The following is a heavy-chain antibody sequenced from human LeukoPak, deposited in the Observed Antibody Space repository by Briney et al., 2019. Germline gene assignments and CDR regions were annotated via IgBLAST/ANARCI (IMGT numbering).Heavy chain of an antibody. CDR1: GYSISRNYF. CDR3: VRDVGQLRSDY. CDR2: ISHSGTT. V-gene: IGHV4-38-2*02. D-gene: IGHD1-1*01. J-gene: IGHJ4*02. Sequence: SETLSLTCVVSGYSISRNYFWGWIRQPPGKGLEWIGTISHSGTTFYKPSLKSRVTISLDTSKNQFSLRLTSVAAADTAVYYCVRDVGQLRSDYWGQGTLVTVSS.